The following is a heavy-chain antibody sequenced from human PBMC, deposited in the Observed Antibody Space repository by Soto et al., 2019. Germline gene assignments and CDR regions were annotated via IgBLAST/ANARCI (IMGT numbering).Heavy chain of an antibody. Sequence: PGVSLRLSCAASGFTFSSYGMHWVRQAPGKGLEWVAVIWYDGSNKYYADSVKGRFTISRDNSKNTLYLQMNSLRAEDTAVYYCARALLRKMRYYSYGMDVWGQGTTVTGSS. CDR2: IWYDGSNK. V-gene: IGHV3-33*01. CDR3: ARALLRKMRYYSYGMDV. CDR1: GFTFSSYG. J-gene: IGHJ6*02.